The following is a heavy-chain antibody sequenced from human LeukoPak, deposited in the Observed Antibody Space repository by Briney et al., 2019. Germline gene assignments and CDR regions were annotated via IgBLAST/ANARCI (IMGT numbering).Heavy chain of an antibody. CDR3: AKALYYYDSSGYSLDY. Sequence: PGGSLRLSCAASGFTFDDYAMHWVRHAPGKGLEWVSGISWNSGSIGYADSVKGRFTISRDNAKNSLYLQMNSLRAEDTALYYCAKALYYYDSSGYSLDYWGQGTLVTVSS. CDR1: GFTFDDYA. CDR2: ISWNSGSI. D-gene: IGHD3-22*01. J-gene: IGHJ4*02. V-gene: IGHV3-9*01.